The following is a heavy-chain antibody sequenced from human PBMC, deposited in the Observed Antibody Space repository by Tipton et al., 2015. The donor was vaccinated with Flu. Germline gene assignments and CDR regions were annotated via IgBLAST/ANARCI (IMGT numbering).Heavy chain of an antibody. CDR3: ARTRYSYGPRHFDY. CDR1: GFTLSSHW. V-gene: IGHV3-7*01. D-gene: IGHD5-18*01. CDR2: IELDGSEK. Sequence: SLRLSCAASGFTLSSHWMSWVRQAPGKGLEWVATIELDGSEKHYVDSVKGRFTISRDSAKNSLYLQMNSLRAEDTAVYYCARTRYSYGPRHFDYWGQGTLVTVSS. J-gene: IGHJ4*02.